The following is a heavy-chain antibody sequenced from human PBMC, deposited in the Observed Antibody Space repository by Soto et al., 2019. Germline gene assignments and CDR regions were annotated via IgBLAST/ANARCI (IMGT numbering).Heavy chain of an antibody. CDR3: ARERISLVRGVIPPSHKFDS. V-gene: IGHV1-2*04. D-gene: IGHD3-10*01. CDR1: GYTFTDYN. J-gene: IGHJ4*02. Sequence: GASVKVSCKASGYTFTDYNIHWVRQAPGQGLEWMGWSNPNSSDTNYAQKLQGWVTMTRDTSISTAYFELSRLSFDDTAVYFCARERISLVRGVIPPSHKFDSWGQETLVTVPS. CDR2: SNPNSSDT.